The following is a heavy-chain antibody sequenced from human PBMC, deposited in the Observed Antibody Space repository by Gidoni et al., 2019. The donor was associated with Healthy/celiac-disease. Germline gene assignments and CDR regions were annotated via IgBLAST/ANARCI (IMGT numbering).Heavy chain of an antibody. V-gene: IGHV3-11*05. CDR3: ARAATEGQWLTAFDI. CDR1: GFPSRDYY. J-gene: IGHJ3*02. Sequence: QVQLAASGGGLVKPGGALGLSCAASGFPSRDYYMSWIRQAQGKGLEWVSYISSSSSYTNYADSVKGRFTISRDNAKNSLYLQMNSLRAEDTAVYYCARAATEGQWLTAFDIWGQGTMVTVSS. D-gene: IGHD6-19*01. CDR2: ISSSSSYT.